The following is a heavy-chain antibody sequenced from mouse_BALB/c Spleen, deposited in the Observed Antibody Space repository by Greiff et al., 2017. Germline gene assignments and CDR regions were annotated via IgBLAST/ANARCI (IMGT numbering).Heavy chain of an antibody. D-gene: IGHD1-1*01. J-gene: IGHJ2*01. Sequence: EVMLVESGGGLVKPGGSLKLSCAASGFTFSSYAMSWVRQSPEKRLEWVAEISSGGSYTYYPDTVKGRFTISRDNAKNTLYLEMSSLRSEDTAMYYCARAGFITTVVNDFDYWGQGTTLTVSS. CDR1: GFTFSSYA. CDR3: ARAGFITTVVNDFDY. CDR2: ISSGGSYT. V-gene: IGHV5-9-4*01.